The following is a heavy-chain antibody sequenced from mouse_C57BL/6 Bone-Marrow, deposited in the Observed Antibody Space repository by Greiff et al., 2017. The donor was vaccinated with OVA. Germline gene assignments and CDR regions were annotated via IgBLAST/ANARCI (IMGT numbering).Heavy chain of an antibody. CDR3: TTLIYFGFAY. CDR1: GFNIKDDY. D-gene: IGHD2-1*01. CDR2: IDPENGDT. V-gene: IGHV14-4*01. Sequence: VQLQQSGAELVRPGASVKLSCTASGFNIKDDYMHWVKQRPEQGLEWIGWIDPENGDTEYASKFQGKATITADTSSNTAYLQLSSLTSEYTAVDYCTTLIYFGFAYWGQGTLVTVSA. J-gene: IGHJ3*01.